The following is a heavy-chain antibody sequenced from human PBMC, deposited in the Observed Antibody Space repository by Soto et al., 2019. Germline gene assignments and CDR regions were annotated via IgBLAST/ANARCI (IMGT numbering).Heavy chain of an antibody. CDR2: IFHGGNT. J-gene: IGHJ3*01. Sequence: SETLSLTCAVSGFFIISGNYLGWIRNPPGKGLEWIGSIFHGGNTYYNPSLKSRVTISVDMPKNQFSLKLNSVTAADTAVYYCARARWYDAFDVWGQGTVVTVSS. D-gene: IGHD2-15*01. CDR1: GFFIISGNY. CDR3: ARARWYDAFDV. V-gene: IGHV4-38-2*01.